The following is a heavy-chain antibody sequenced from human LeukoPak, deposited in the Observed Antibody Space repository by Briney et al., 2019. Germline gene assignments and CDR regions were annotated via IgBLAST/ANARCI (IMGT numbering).Heavy chain of an antibody. J-gene: IGHJ4*02. CDR3: ARAAGYCSSTSCYDFDY. CDR2: IYYSGST. CDR1: GGSISSYY. Sequence: SETLSLTCTVSGGSISSYYWSWIRQPPGKGLEWIGYIYYSGSTNYNPSLKSRVTMSEDTSKNQFSLTLTSVTAADTAVYYCARAAGYCSSTSCYDFDYWGQGTLVTVSS. V-gene: IGHV4-59*08. D-gene: IGHD2-2*01.